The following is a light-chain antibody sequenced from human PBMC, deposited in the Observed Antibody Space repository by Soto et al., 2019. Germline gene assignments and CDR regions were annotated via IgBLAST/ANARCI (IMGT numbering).Light chain of an antibody. J-gene: IGLJ1*01. V-gene: IGLV7-46*01. CDR3: LLSYSGALYV. CDR1: TGAVTSGHY. Sequence: QAVVTQEPSLTVSPGGTVTLTCGSSTGAVTSGHYPYWFQQKPGQAPRTLIYDTSNKHSWTPARFSGSLLGGKAALTLSGAQPEDEAEYYCLLSYSGALYVFGTGTKVAAL. CDR2: DTS.